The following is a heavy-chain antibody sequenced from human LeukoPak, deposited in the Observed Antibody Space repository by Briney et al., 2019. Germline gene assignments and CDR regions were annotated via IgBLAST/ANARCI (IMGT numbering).Heavy chain of an antibody. Sequence: TGGSLRLSCAASGFTSSSYAMSWVRRAPGKGLEWVSAISESGTNTYYTDSVRGRFTISRDNSKNTLYLHMNSLRADDTAVYYCAKMMAGVAGIPNCWGQGTLVTVFS. D-gene: IGHD6-19*01. J-gene: IGHJ4*02. CDR3: AKMMAGVAGIPNC. CDR1: GFTSSSYA. CDR2: ISESGTNT. V-gene: IGHV3-23*01.